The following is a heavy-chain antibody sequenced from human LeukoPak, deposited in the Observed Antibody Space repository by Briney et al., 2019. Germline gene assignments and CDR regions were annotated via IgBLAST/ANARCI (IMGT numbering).Heavy chain of an antibody. CDR3: AGSRYSSSWAFDF. D-gene: IGHD6-13*01. CDR2: IYSSGST. CDR1: GGSISGYY. J-gene: IGHJ4*02. Sequence: SETLSLTCTVSGGSISGYYWSWIRQPAGEGLEWVGRIYSSGSTNSNPSLKSRVTMSVDTSKNQFSLTLSSVTAADTAVYHCAGSRYSSSWAFDFWGRGTLVTVSS. V-gene: IGHV4-4*07.